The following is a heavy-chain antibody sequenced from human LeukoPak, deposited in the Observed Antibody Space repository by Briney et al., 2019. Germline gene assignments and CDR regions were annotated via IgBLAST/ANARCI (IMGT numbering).Heavy chain of an antibody. V-gene: IGHV4-61*01. CDR3: ARARSITYTQDV. J-gene: IGHJ6*02. D-gene: IGHD3-10*01. Sequence: SETLSLTCTVSGGSVSSGSYYWSWIRQPPGKGLEWIGYIYYSGSTNYNPSLKSRVTISVDTSKNQFSLKLSSVTAADTAVYYYARARSITYTQDVWGQGTTVTVSS. CDR2: IYYSGST. CDR1: GGSVSSGSYY.